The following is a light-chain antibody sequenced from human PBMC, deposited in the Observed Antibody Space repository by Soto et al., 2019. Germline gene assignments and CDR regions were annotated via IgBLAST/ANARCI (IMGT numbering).Light chain of an antibody. J-gene: IGKJ1*01. V-gene: IGKV3-20*01. CDR1: QSVSSSY. Sequence: EIVLTQSPGTLSLSPGERATLSCRASQSVSSSYLAWYKQQPGQAPRLLIYGASSRATGIPDRFSGSGSGTDFTLTISRLEPEDFAVDYCQPYGSSPTFGQGTKVDIK. CDR2: GAS. CDR3: QPYGSSPT.